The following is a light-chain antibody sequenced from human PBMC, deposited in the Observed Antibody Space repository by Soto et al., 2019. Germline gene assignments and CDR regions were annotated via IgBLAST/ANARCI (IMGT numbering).Light chain of an antibody. CDR2: DAS. J-gene: IGKJ5*01. CDR3: QQRSNWPPIT. Sequence: EIVLTQSPAPLSLSPGERDTLACRASQSVSSYLAWYQQKPGQAPRLLIYDASNRATGIPARFSGSGSGTDFTLTISSLEPEDFAVYYCQQRSNWPPITFGQGTRLEIK. V-gene: IGKV3-11*01. CDR1: QSVSSY.